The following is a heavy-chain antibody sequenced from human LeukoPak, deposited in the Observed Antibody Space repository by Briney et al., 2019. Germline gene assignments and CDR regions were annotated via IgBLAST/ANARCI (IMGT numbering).Heavy chain of an antibody. Sequence: GGSLRLSCAASGFTFSDFAMHWVRQAPGKALDWVAVISYDGNNKYYADAVKGRFTISRDNSKSTLYLQMNSLRAEDTAVYYCARNRELLGATIGFDYWGQGTLVAVSS. D-gene: IGHD1-26*01. CDR2: ISYDGNNK. V-gene: IGHV3-30-3*01. CDR1: GFTFSDFA. CDR3: ARNRELLGATIGFDY. J-gene: IGHJ4*02.